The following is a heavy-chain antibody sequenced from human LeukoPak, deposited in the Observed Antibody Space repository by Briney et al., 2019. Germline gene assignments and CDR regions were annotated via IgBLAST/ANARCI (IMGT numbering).Heavy chain of an antibody. CDR2: IRSKANSYAT. J-gene: IGHJ1*01. CDR1: RFTFSTYG. CDR3: AVAGQGYFQH. Sequence: GGSLRLSCAASRFTFSTYGMHWVRQASGKGLEWVGRIRSKANSYATAYAASVKGRFTISRDDSKNTAYLQMNSLKTEDTAVYYCAVAGQGYFQHWGQGTLVTVSS. D-gene: IGHD6-19*01. V-gene: IGHV3-73*01.